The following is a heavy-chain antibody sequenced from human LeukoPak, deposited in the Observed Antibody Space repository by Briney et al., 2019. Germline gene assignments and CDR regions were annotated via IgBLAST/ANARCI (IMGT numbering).Heavy chain of an antibody. CDR2: INPNSGDT. Sequence: ASVKVSCKSSGYSFTGYYMHWVRQAPGQGLELMGWINPNSGDTKYAQKFQGSVIMIRDTSISTAYMELTRLRSDDTAVYYCARGGLRVMVYRLYYMDVWGKGTTVTVSS. J-gene: IGHJ6*03. V-gene: IGHV1-2*02. CDR1: GYSFTGYY. D-gene: IGHD2-8*01. CDR3: ARGGLRVMVYRLYYMDV.